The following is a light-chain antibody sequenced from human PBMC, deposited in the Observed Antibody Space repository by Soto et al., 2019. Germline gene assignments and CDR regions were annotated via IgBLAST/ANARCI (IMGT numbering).Light chain of an antibody. V-gene: IGKV1-33*01. Sequence: IQLTQSPSSRSASVGATVTTTCQASQDISNYLNWYQQKPGKAPKLLIYDASNLETGVPSRFSGSGSGTDFTFTISSLQPEDIATYYCQQYDNLPWTFGQGTKVDIK. CDR2: DAS. J-gene: IGKJ1*01. CDR1: QDISNY. CDR3: QQYDNLPWT.